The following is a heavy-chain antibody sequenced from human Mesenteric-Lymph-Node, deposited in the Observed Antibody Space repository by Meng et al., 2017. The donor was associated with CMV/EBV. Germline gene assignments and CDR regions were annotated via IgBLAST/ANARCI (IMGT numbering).Heavy chain of an antibody. CDR2: IYYSGST. J-gene: IGHJ5*02. D-gene: IGHD3-3*01. CDR3: ARSNDFWSGHNWFDP. CDR1: GSSRSSSYC. Sequence: GSSRSSSYCWGWIRQPPGKGLGWIGSIYYSGSTYYNPSLKSRVTISVDTSKNQFSLKLSSVTAADTAVYYCARSNDFWSGHNWFDPWGQGTLVTVSS. V-gene: IGHV4-39*01.